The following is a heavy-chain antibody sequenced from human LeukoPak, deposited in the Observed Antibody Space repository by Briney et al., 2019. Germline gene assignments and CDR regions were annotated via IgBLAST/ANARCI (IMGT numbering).Heavy chain of an antibody. V-gene: IGHV1-46*01. CDR1: GYTFTSYY. Sequence: GASVKVSCKASGYTFTSYYMHWVRQAPGQGLEWMGIINPSGGSTSYAQKFQDRVTMTRDTSTSTVYMELSSLRSEDTAVYYCARRYYDSSGYYYDAFDIWGQGTMVTVSS. J-gene: IGHJ3*02. CDR2: INPSGGST. D-gene: IGHD3-22*01. CDR3: ARRYYDSSGYYYDAFDI.